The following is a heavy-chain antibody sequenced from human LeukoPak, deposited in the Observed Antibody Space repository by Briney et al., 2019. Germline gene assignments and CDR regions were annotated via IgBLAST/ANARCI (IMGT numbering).Heavy chain of an antibody. CDR3: ALVPRYFDWLLSRYGMDV. CDR2: IIPIFGTA. Sequence: ASVKVSCKASGYSFTGQNRRWVRQAPGQGLEWMGGIIPIFGTANYAQKFQGRVTITADESTSTAYMELSSLRSEDTAVYYCALVPRYFDWLLSRYGMDVWGQGTTVTVSS. V-gene: IGHV1-69*13. D-gene: IGHD3-9*01. CDR1: GYSFTGQN. J-gene: IGHJ6*02.